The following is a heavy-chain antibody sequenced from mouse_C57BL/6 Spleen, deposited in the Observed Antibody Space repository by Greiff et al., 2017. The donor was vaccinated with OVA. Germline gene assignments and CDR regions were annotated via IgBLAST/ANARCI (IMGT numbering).Heavy chain of an antibody. J-gene: IGHJ4*01. CDR3: AEGQLRLDYYAMDY. CDR1: GYTFTDYY. CDR2: INPNNGGT. D-gene: IGHD3-2*02. V-gene: IGHV1-26*01. Sequence: VQLQQSGPELVKPGASVKISCKASGYTFTDYYMNWVKQSHGKSLEWIGDINPNNGGTSYNQKFKGKATLTVDKSSSTAYMVLRSLTSEDSAVYYCAEGQLRLDYYAMDYWGQGTSVTVSS.